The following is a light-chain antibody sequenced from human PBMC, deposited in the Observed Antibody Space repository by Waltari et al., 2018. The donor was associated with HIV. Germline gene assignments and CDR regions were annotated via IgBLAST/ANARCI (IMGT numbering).Light chain of an antibody. J-gene: IGLJ3*02. CDR3: CSYAGSHTPWV. CDR2: DVS. V-gene: IGLV2-11*01. CDR1: SSDVGGYNY. Sequence: QSALTPPRSVTGSPGQSVTISCTGTSSDVGGYNYVSWYKQHPGKAPKLIIYDVSKRPSGVPDRFSGSKSGNTASLTISGLQAEDEVHYYCCSYAGSHTPWVFGGGTKVTVL.